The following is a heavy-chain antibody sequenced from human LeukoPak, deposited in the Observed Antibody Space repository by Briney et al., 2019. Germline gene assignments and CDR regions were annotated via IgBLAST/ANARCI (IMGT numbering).Heavy chain of an antibody. CDR1: GGSLSYYY. Sequence: PSETLSLTCAVYGGSLSYYYWSWIRQPPEKGLEWIGEINRSGSTNYNPSLKSRVSISVDTSKNQFSLKLSSVTAADTAVYYRARGGFYCGDDCYVDYWGQGTLVTVSS. D-gene: IGHD2-21*02. CDR3: ARGGFYCGDDCYVDY. CDR2: INRSGST. J-gene: IGHJ4*02. V-gene: IGHV4-34*01.